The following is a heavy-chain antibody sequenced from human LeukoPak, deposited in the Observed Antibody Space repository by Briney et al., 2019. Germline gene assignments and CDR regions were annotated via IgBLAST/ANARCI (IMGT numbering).Heavy chain of an antibody. V-gene: IGHV4-61*01. D-gene: IGHD1-26*01. CDR3: ARGRLGATY. Sequence: TTSATLSLTCTVSGGSVSRGSYYWSWTRQPPGKGLEWIGYIHHSGTTNYSPSLKSRVTISVDMSKNQFFLNLTSVTAADTAVYYCARGRLGATYWGQGTLVTVSS. J-gene: IGHJ4*02. CDR1: GGSVSRGSYY. CDR2: IHHSGTT.